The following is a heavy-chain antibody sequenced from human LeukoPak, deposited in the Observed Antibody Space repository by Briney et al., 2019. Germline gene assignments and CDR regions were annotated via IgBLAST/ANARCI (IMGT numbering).Heavy chain of an antibody. Sequence: GGSLRLSCSASGFTFSSYAMHWVRQAPGKGLEWVAVISYDGSNKYYADSVKGRFTISRDNSKNTLYLQMNNLRAEDTAVYYCAGEIAYCGGDCLGTAFDIWGQGTMVTVSS. CDR3: AGEIAYCGGDCLGTAFDI. V-gene: IGHV3-30-3*01. CDR2: ISYDGSNK. D-gene: IGHD2-21*02. CDR1: GFTFSSYA. J-gene: IGHJ3*02.